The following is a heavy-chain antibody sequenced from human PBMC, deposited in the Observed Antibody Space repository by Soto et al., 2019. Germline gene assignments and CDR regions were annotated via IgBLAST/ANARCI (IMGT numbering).Heavy chain of an antibody. J-gene: IGHJ4*02. D-gene: IGHD2-21*02. V-gene: IGHV1-18*01. CDR3: ARSIVVVTALDY. Sequence: ASVKVSCKTSGYTFTNFGLSWVRQAPGQGLEWMGWISAYNGNTKYSQKFQGRVTITRDTSASTAYMELSSLRSEDTAVYYCARSIVVVTALDYWGQGTLVTVSS. CDR2: ISAYNGNT. CDR1: GYTFTNFG.